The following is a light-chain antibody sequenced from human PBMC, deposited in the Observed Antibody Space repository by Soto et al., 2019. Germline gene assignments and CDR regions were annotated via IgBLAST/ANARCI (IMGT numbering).Light chain of an antibody. Sequence: EVVMTQSPATLSVSPGERATLSCRASQIVGTSLAWYQQKPGQAPRLLIYGASTRATGVPARFSGSGSVTEFTLTISSLQSEDFAVYYCQQFNNWPLSFGQGTKVDIK. CDR2: GAS. V-gene: IGKV3-15*01. CDR3: QQFNNWPLS. CDR1: QIVGTS. J-gene: IGKJ1*01.